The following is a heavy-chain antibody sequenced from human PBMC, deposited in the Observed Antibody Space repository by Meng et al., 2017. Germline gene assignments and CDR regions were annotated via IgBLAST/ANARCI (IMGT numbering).Heavy chain of an antibody. CDR3: AKDATIFGVVIMRGAFDI. V-gene: IGHV3-9*01. Sequence: SCAASGFTFDGYAMHWVRQAPGKGLEWVSGISWNSGSIGYADSVKGRFTISRDNAKNSLYLQMNSLRAEDTALYYCAKDATIFGVVIMRGAFDIWGQGTMVTVSS. CDR2: ISWNSGSI. D-gene: IGHD3-3*01. J-gene: IGHJ3*02. CDR1: GFTFDGYA.